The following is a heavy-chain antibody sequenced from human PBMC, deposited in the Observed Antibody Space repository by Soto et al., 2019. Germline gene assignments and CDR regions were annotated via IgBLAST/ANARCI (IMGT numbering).Heavy chain of an antibody. V-gene: IGHV3-30-3*01. CDR3: ARGEYSYGYPYYYSGMDV. CDR2: ISYDGSNT. CDR1: GFTFSSYA. J-gene: IGHJ6*02. Sequence: QVQLVESGGGVVQPGRSLRLSCAASGFTFSSYAMPWVRQAPGKGLECVAGISYDGSNTYYADSVKGRFTISRDNSKNTLYLQMSSLRAEDTAVYYCARGEYSYGYPYYYSGMDVWGQGTTVTVSS. D-gene: IGHD5-18*01.